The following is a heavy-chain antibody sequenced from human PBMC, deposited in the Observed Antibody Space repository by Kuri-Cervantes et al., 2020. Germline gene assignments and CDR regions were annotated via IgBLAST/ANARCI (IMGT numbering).Heavy chain of an antibody. D-gene: IGHD4-11*01. CDR2: IRIKAYGETT. V-gene: IGHV3-49*04. CDR1: GFTFDDYG. J-gene: IGHJ4*02. Sequence: GESLKISCAASGFTFDDYGMAWVRQVPGKGLEWIAFIRIKAYGETTEYAASVNGRFTISRDDSKSIAYLQMNGLKTEDSAMYYCSRVIGDDYIWGAYLYWGQGTLVTVSS. CDR3: SRVIGDDYIWGAYLY.